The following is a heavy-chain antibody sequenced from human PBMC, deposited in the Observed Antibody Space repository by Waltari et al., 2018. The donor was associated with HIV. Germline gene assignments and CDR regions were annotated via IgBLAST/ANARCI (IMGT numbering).Heavy chain of an antibody. J-gene: IGHJ4*02. V-gene: IGHV3-9*01. CDR3: AKDGGIAAAGSYSGSNLDY. D-gene: IGHD6-13*01. CDR2: ISWNRGSI. Sequence: EVQLVESGGGLVQPGRSLRLSCAASGFTFDAYAMHWVRQDPGQGLEWVSGISWNRGSIGYADSVKGRFTISRDNAKNSLYLQMNSLRAEDTALYYCAKDGGIAAAGSYSGSNLDYWGQGTLVTVSS. CDR1: GFTFDAYA.